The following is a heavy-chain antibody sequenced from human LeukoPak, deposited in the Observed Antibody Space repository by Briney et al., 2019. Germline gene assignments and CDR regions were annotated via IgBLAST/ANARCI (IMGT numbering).Heavy chain of an antibody. D-gene: IGHD1-14*01. J-gene: IGHJ1*01. CDR2: IYHNGAT. Sequence: SETLSLTCTVSGDSISNRNCWTWVRQPPGKGLEWIGEIYHNGATNYKPSLKSRVTMSLDKSKNQFSLKLNSVTAADTAVYYCARGAVSKTSEYFQHWGQGTLVTVSS. V-gene: IGHV4-4*02. CDR3: ARGAVSKTSEYFQH. CDR1: GDSISNRNC.